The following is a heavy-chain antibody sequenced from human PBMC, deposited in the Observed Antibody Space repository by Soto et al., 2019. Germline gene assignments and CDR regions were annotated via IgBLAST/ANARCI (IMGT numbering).Heavy chain of an antibody. D-gene: IGHD3-22*01. CDR1: GFTFSSYS. Sequence: EVQLVESGGGLVQPGGSLRLSCAASGFTFSSYSMKWVRQAPGKGLEWVSYISSSSSTIYYADSVKSRFTISRDNAKNSLYLQMNSLRDEDTAVYYCARDPDYYDSSGYYPEYFQHWGQGTLVNVSS. J-gene: IGHJ1*01. CDR2: ISSSSSTI. V-gene: IGHV3-48*02. CDR3: ARDPDYYDSSGYYPEYFQH.